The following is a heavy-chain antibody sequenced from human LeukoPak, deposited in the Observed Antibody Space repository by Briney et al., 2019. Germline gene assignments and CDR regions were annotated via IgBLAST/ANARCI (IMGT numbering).Heavy chain of an antibody. CDR1: GGSISNYY. CDR2: IYTSGST. Sequence: MSSETLSLTCTVSGGSISNYYWSWIRQPAGKGLEWIGRIYTSGSTNYNPSLKSRVTMSVDTSKNQFSLKLSSVTAADTAVYYCARVSREGYNYDYWGQGTLVTVSS. J-gene: IGHJ4*02. CDR3: ARVSREGYNYDY. V-gene: IGHV4-4*07. D-gene: IGHD5-24*01.